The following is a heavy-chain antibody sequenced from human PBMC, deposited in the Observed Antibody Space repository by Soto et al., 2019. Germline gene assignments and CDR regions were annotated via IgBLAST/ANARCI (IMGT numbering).Heavy chain of an antibody. D-gene: IGHD2-2*01. Sequence: EVQLVESGGGLVKPGGSLRLSCAASGFTFSSYSLDWVRQAPGKGLEWVSSISSSSTYIYYGDSVKGRFTISRDTAKNSLYLQMNSLRAEDTDGYYCARAREGQRMDVWCQGTTVTVSS. CDR1: GFTFSSYS. V-gene: IGHV3-21*01. J-gene: IGHJ6*02. CDR3: ARAREGQRMDV. CDR2: ISSSSTYI.